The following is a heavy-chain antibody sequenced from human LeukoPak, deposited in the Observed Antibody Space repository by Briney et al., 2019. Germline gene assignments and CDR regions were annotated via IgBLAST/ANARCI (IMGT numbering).Heavy chain of an antibody. CDR3: ATNIAAAGSFDY. CDR2: ISAYNGNT. V-gene: IGHV1-18*01. CDR1: GYTFASYT. D-gene: IGHD6-13*01. J-gene: IGHJ4*02. Sequence: ASVKVSCKTSGYTFASYTISWVRQAPGQGLEWMGWISAYNGNTNYAQNLQGRVTMTTDTSTSTAYMELRSLGSDDTAMYYCATNIAAAGSFDYWGQGTLVTVSS.